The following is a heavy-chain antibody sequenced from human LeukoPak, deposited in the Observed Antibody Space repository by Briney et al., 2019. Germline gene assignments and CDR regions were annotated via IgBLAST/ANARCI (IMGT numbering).Heavy chain of an antibody. CDR1: GVSFSGYY. Sequence: PSETLSLTCAVYGVSFSGYYWSWVRQPPGKGLEWIGEIYHSGSTNYNPSLKSRVTISVDKSKNQFSLKLTSVTAADTAVYYCARDYHDSSLDYWGQGTLVTVSS. CDR3: ARDYHDSSLDY. CDR2: IYHSGST. D-gene: IGHD3-22*01. J-gene: IGHJ4*02. V-gene: IGHV4-34*01.